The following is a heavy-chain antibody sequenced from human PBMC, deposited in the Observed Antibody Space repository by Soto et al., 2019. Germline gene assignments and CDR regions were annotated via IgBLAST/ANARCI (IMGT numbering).Heavy chain of an antibody. J-gene: IGHJ3*02. D-gene: IGHD1-26*01. CDR3: AATRIVGAKNGAFDI. V-gene: IGHV1-58*01. CDR2: IVVGSGNT. CDR1: GFTFTSSA. Sequence: SVKVSCKASGFTFTSSAVQWVRQARGQRLEWIGWIVVGSGNTNYAQKFQERVTITRDMSTSTAYMELSSLRSEDTAVYYCAATRIVGAKNGAFDIWGQGTMVTVSS.